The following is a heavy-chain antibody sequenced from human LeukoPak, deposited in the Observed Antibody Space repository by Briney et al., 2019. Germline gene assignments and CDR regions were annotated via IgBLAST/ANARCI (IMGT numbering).Heavy chain of an antibody. D-gene: IGHD3-3*01. CDR3: ITGDYDFWSGFYSPNHYFDY. Sequence: GGPLILSCAASGFTFTSAWMSWVRQAPGKGLEWVGRIKGKTAAGSPDYVASVKGRFTISRDDSKNTLFLQMNSLKTEDTAVYYCITGDYDFWSGFYSPNHYFDYWGQGTLVTVSS. J-gene: IGHJ4*02. V-gene: IGHV3-15*01. CDR2: IKGKTAAGSP. CDR1: GFTFTSAW.